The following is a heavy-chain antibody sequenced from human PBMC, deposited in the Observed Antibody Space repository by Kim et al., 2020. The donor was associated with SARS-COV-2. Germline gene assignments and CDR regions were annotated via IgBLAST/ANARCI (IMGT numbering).Heavy chain of an antibody. CDR2: IWSDGSNE. CDR3: AKHLSTGTYLFDGFDV. J-gene: IGHJ3*01. D-gene: IGHD1-26*01. CDR1: GFTFNIYT. Sequence: GGSLRLSCAASGFTFNIYTMHWVRQAPGKGLEWVALIWSDGSNEYYPESVKGRFTISRDNSKNTVYLQIKSLRVEDTAVYYCAKHLSTGTYLFDGFDVWGQGTMVTVSS. V-gene: IGHV3-33*06.